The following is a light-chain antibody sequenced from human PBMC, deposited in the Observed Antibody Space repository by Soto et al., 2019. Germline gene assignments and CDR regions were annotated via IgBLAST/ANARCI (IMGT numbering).Light chain of an antibody. CDR1: QSVSNNY. Sequence: EIVLRQSPGTRALSRGERATVCCRASQSVSNNYLAWYQQKPGQAPRLLIYGESNRATGIPDRFSGSGSGTDFTLTISRLEPEDFAVYYCQQYGSSGTVGQGTKVDIK. V-gene: IGKV3-20*01. CDR2: GES. CDR3: QQYGSSGT. J-gene: IGKJ1*01.